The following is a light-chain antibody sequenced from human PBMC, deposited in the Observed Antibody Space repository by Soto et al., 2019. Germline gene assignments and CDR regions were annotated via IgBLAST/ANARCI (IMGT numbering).Light chain of an antibody. CDR1: QSVMSTH. V-gene: IGKV3-20*01. J-gene: IGKJ2*01. CDR3: QQYGSSPYP. CDR2: GAS. Sequence: VLTQSPGTLSLSPGERATLSCRASQSVMSTHLTWYQQKPGQAPRLLIYGASNRATGIPGRFSGSGSGTDFTLTISRLEPEDFAVYYCQQYGSSPYPFGQGTKLEIK.